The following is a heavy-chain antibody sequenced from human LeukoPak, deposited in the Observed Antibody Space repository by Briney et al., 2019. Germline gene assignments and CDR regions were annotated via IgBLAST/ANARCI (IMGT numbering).Heavy chain of an antibody. Sequence: TSETLSLTCIVSGGSTSNYYWSWIRQPAGKGLEWIGRIYATGSTNYNPSLKSRVTMSVGTSKNQFSLKLKSVTAADTAVYYCARGPHYSGGNCRNWFDPWGQGTLVTVSS. J-gene: IGHJ5*02. V-gene: IGHV4-4*07. CDR2: IYATGST. CDR1: GGSTSNYY. D-gene: IGHD2-15*01. CDR3: ARGPHYSGGNCRNWFDP.